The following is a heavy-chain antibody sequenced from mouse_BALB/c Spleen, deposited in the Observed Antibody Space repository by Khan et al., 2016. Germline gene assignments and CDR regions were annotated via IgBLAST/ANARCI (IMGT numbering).Heavy chain of an antibody. CDR2: IDPSDSGT. Sequence: VELQQPGAEVVRPGASVRLSCKASGYTFISYWMNWVKQRPGQGLEWIGMIDPSDSGTHYNQVFKDKATLTVDNSSSTAYMQISGLTSEDSAVDYCARDGNYAMDYWGQGTSVTVSS. CDR1: GYTFISYW. CDR3: ARDGNYAMDY. J-gene: IGHJ4*01. V-gene: IGHV1-61*01. D-gene: IGHD2-1*01.